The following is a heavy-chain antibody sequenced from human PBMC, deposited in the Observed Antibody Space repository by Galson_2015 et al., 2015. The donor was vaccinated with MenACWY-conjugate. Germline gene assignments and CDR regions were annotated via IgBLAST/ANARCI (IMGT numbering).Heavy chain of an antibody. CDR3: ARSPLRWNDPGPFDY. CDR2: IDPVRDTT. Sequence: SVKVSCKASGYSFTSYYIHWVRQAPGQGLEWVGVIDPVRDTTKYAQNFQGRVSMTWDTSTTTGFMELSSLRSEDTAVHYCARSPLRWNDPGPFDYWGHGTLVTASS. V-gene: IGHV1-46*01. CDR1: GYSFTSYY. J-gene: IGHJ4*01. D-gene: IGHD1-1*01.